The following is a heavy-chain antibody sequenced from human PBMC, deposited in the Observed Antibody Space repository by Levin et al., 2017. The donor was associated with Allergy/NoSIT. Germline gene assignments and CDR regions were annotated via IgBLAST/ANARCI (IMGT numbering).Heavy chain of an antibody. D-gene: IGHD4-23*01. CDR2: IFPSDSDT. Sequence: GESLKISCQASGYSFTSFWFGWVRQRPGKGLEWMGLIFPSDSDTRVSPSFQGQTIMSVDKSISTAYLQWSSLKASDTAMYYCARRDSDGSNSFDYWGQGTLVTVSP. J-gene: IGHJ4*02. CDR3: ARRDSDGSNSFDY. V-gene: IGHV5-51*01. CDR1: GYSFTSFW.